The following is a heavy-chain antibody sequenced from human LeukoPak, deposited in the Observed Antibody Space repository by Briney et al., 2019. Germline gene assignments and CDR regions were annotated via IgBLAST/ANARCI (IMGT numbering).Heavy chain of an antibody. Sequence: GGSLRLSCAASGFTFGSYGMHWVRQAPGKGLEWVAVISYDGSNKYYADSVKGRFTISRGNSKNTLYLQMNSLRAEDTAVYYCAKDMTGATVNGYWDQGTLVTVSS. CDR3: AKDMTGATVNGY. J-gene: IGHJ4*02. CDR2: ISYDGSNK. CDR1: GFTFGSYG. V-gene: IGHV3-30*18. D-gene: IGHD4-17*01.